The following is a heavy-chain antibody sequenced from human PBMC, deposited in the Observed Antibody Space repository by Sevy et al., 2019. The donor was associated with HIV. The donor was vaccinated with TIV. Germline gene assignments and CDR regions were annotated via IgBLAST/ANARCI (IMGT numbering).Heavy chain of an antibody. CDR3: AREGGQGGGYYYYYFGLDV. CDR2: IKPNTGGT. V-gene: IGHV1-2*06. D-gene: IGHD3-16*01. J-gene: IGHJ6*02. Sequence: ASVKVSRKASGYTFTGSYIHWVRQAPGQGLEWMGRIKPNTGGTDYAQRFQGRITLTRDTSISTAYMELSSLRSDDTAVYYCAREGGQGGGYYYYYFGLDVWGQGTTVTVSS. CDR1: GYTFTGSY.